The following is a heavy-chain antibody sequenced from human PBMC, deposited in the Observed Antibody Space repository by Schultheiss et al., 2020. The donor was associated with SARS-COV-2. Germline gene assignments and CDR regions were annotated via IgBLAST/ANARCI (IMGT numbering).Heavy chain of an antibody. CDR3: AKDSRGVLVYAPSA. Sequence: GESLKISCAASGFTFSSYGMEWVRQAPGKGLEWVANIKQDGSEKYYVDSVKGRFTISRDTSKNTLFLQMNSLRAEDTAVYYCAKDSRGVLVYAPSAWGQGTLVTVSS. CDR2: IKQDGSEK. CDR1: GFTFSSYG. J-gene: IGHJ5*02. V-gene: IGHV3-7*03. D-gene: IGHD2-8*01.